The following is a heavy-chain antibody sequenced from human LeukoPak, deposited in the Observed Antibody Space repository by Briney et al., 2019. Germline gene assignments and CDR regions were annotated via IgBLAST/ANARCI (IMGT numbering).Heavy chain of an antibody. V-gene: IGHV1-18*01. Sequence: ASVKVSCKASGYTFTSYGISWVRQAPGQGREWMGWISAYNGNTNYAQKLQGRVTMTTDTSTSTAYMELRSLRSDDTAVYYCARDLKGYDWFDPWGQGTLVTVSS. CDR2: ISAYNGNT. J-gene: IGHJ5*02. CDR1: GYTFTSYG. D-gene: IGHD5-18*01. CDR3: ARDLKGYDWFDP.